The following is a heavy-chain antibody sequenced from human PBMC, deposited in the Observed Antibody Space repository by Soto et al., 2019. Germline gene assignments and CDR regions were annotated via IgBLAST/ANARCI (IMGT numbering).Heavy chain of an antibody. J-gene: IGHJ4*02. Sequence: WGSLRLSCVISGFTVSSSAMTWVRQPPGKGLEWVSTLSAGGSTYFAASVKGRFTISRNSSANTLYLKMGSLKAEDTAVYYCAKDGGCGGIVPGTLDSWGPGTLVTVSS. V-gene: IGHV3-23*01. CDR3: AKDGGCGGIVPGTLDS. CDR2: LSAGGST. D-gene: IGHD2-21*01. CDR1: GFTVSSSA.